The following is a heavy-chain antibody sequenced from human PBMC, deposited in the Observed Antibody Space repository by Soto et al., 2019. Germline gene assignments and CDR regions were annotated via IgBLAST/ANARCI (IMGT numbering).Heavy chain of an antibody. CDR2: IYHSGST. Sequence: SETLSLTCAVSSGSIGCSDGCSSVRQPPGNGLEWIGEIYHSGSTNYNPFLKSRVTISVDKSKNQFSLKLSSVTAADTAVYYCARVGPPEDYYMDVWGKGTTVTVSS. CDR3: ARVGPPEDYYMDV. CDR1: SGSIGCSDG. V-gene: IGHV4-4*02. J-gene: IGHJ6*03.